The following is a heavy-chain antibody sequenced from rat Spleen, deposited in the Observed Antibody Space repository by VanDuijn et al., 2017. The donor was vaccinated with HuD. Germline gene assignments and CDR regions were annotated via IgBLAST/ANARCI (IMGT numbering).Heavy chain of an antibody. CDR2: ISSGGST. D-gene: IGHD3-1*01. CDR3: TILGY. CDR1: GFSLTSNG. J-gene: IGHJ2*01. Sequence: QVQLKESGPGLVQPSQTLSLTCTVSGFSLTSNGLSWVRQPPGKGLAWIAAISSGGSTYYNSALKSRLSISRDTSKSQVFLKMNSLQTEDTAIYFCTILGYWGQGVMVTVSS. V-gene: IGHV2S12*01.